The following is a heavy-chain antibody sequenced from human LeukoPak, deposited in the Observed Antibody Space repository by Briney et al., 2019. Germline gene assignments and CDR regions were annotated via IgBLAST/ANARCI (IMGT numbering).Heavy chain of an antibody. J-gene: IGHJ5*02. Sequence: GGSLRLSCAASGFTFSSYSMNWVRQAPGKGLEWVSSISSSSSYIYYADSVKGRFTISRDNAKNSLYLQMNSLRAEDTAVYYCAKANLLYYYDSSGYYYVPPNNWFDPWGQGTLVTVSS. CDR2: ISSSSSYI. D-gene: IGHD3-22*01. CDR3: AKANLLYYYDSSGYYYVPPNNWFDP. CDR1: GFTFSSYS. V-gene: IGHV3-21*04.